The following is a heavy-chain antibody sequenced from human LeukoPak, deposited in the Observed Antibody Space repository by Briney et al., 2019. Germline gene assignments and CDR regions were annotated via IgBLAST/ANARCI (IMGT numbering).Heavy chain of an antibody. CDR3: ARDPPYSSTNLDY. CDR2: IWYDGSNK. D-gene: IGHD6-13*01. V-gene: IGHV3-33*01. Sequence: PGRSLRLSCAASGFTFSSYGMRWVRQAPGKGLEWVAVIWYDGSNKYYADSVKGRFTISRDNSKNTLYLQMNSLRAEDTAVYYCARDPPYSSTNLDYWGQGTLVTVSS. CDR1: GFTFSSYG. J-gene: IGHJ4*02.